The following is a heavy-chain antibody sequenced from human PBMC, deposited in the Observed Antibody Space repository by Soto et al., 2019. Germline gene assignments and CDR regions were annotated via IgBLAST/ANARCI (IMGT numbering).Heavy chain of an antibody. J-gene: IGHJ6*02. Sequence: QVQLVQSGAEVQKPGASVKVSCKASGNTFTSYYMHWVRQAPGHGLEWMGVINPNSGGTNYAQKFQGRVTMTRDTSTSRVYMEVSRLRSEDTAVYYCGRGDGSTLYGMDVWGQGTTVTVSS. CDR3: GRGDGSTLYGMDV. CDR1: GNTFTSYY. CDR2: INPNSGGT. D-gene: IGHD2-15*01. V-gene: IGHV1-46*01.